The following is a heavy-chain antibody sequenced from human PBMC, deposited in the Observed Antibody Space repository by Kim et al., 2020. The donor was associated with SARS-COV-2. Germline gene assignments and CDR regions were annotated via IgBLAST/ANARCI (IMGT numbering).Heavy chain of an antibody. V-gene: IGHV3-9*01. CDR2: LSWNSGYI. D-gene: IGHD3-22*01. CDR1: GFTFGDYA. Sequence: GGSLRLSCAASGFTFGDYAMHWVRQAPGKGLEWVAFLSWNSGYIAYADSVQGRFTISRDNAKNSLYLQMNSLRPEDTALYYCGKDIGPGYESSGPDSWGQGTQVTVSS. J-gene: IGHJ4*02. CDR3: GKDIGPGYESSGPDS.